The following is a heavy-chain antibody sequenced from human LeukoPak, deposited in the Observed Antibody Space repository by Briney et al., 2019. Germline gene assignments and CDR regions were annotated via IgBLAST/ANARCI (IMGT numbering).Heavy chain of an antibody. CDR2: INPSGGST. J-gene: IGHJ4*02. CDR1: GYTFTSYY. V-gene: IGHV1-46*01. Sequence: GASVKVSCKASGYTFTSYYMHWVRQAPGQGLEWMGIINPSGGSTSYAQKFQGRVTMTRDTSTSTVYMELSSLRSEDTAVYYCARCAWPDSSGYYPTFDYWGQGTLVTVSS. D-gene: IGHD3-22*01. CDR3: ARCAWPDSSGYYPTFDY.